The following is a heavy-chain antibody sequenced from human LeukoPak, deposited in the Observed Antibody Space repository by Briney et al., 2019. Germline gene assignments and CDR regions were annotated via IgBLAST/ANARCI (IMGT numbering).Heavy chain of an antibody. CDR1: GYTFTTYW. J-gene: IGHJ6*03. D-gene: IGHD3-10*01. Sequence: GESLKISCKGSGYTFTTYWIGWVRQMPGKGLEWMGIIYPYDSDTTYSPSFQGQVTISADKSISTAYLQWSSLKASDTAMYYCARRVGLWFGDNYYYYMDVWGKGTTVTVSS. CDR2: IYPYDSDT. V-gene: IGHV5-51*01. CDR3: ARRVGLWFGDNYYYYMDV.